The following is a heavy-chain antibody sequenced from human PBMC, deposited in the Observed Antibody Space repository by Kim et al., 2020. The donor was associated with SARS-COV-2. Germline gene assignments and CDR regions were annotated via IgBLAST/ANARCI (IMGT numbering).Heavy chain of an antibody. CDR1: GCSISSSNW. D-gene: IGHD6-13*01. CDR3: ARVSAAYFDY. J-gene: IGHJ4*02. V-gene: IGHV4-4*02. Sequence: SETLSLTCAVSGCSISSSNWWSWVRQPPGKGMEWIREIYHSAATNYNPSLKSRVTISVDKAKNQFSLKLSSVTAADTAVYYCARVSAAYFDYWGQGTLVTVSS. CDR2: IYHSAAT.